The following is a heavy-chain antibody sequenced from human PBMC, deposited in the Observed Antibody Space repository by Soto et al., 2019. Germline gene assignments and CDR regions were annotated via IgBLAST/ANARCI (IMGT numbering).Heavy chain of an antibody. V-gene: IGHV1-69*02. D-gene: IGHD6-13*01. CDR3: ARGIAAAGTSYGMDV. CDR2: IIPILGIA. CDR1: GGTFSSYT. Sequence: QVQLVQSGAEVKKPGSSVKVSCKASGGTFSSYTISWVRQAPGQGLEWMGRIIPILGIANYAQKFQGRVTIXXDXSMXTAYMELSSLRSEDTAVYYCARGIAAAGTSYGMDVWGQGTTVTVSS. J-gene: IGHJ6*02.